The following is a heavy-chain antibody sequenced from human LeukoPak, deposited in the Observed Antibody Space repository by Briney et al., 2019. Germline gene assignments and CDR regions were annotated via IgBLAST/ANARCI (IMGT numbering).Heavy chain of an antibody. CDR1: GFTFSSYS. J-gene: IGHJ6*02. Sequence: GGSLRLSCAASGFTFSSYSMNWVRQAPGKGLEWVSSISSGSSYIYYADSVKGRFTISRDNAKNSLYLQMNSLRAEDTAVYYCARDQDGFDYGMDVWGQGTTVTVSS. CDR3: ARDQDGFDYGMDV. D-gene: IGHD3-10*01. CDR2: ISSGSSYI. V-gene: IGHV3-21*01.